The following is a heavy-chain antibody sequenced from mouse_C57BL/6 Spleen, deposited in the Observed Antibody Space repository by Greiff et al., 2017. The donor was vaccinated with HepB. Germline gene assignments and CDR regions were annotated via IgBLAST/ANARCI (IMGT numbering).Heavy chain of an antibody. V-gene: IGHV14-4*01. CDR1: GFNIKDDY. J-gene: IGHJ2*01. Sequence: VQLKESGAELVRPGASVKLSCTASGFNIKDDYMHWVKQRPEQGLEWIGWIDPENGDTEYASKFQGKATITADTSSNTAYLQLSSLTSEDTAVYYCTTRGNYEDYYFDYWGQGTTLTVSS. D-gene: IGHD2-1*01. CDR2: IDPENGDT. CDR3: TTRGNYEDYYFDY.